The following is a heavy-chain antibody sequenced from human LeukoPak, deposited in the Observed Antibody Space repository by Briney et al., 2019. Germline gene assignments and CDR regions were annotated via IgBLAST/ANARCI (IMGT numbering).Heavy chain of an antibody. CDR1: GFTFRNYG. Sequence: GGSLRLSCAASGFTFRNYGMHWVRQAPGKGLEWVAFIWYDGSNIYYADSVKGRFTISRDNSKNTVFLQMNNLRVGDTAVYYCAKDLEGDADYWGQGTLLTVSS. V-gene: IGHV3-30*02. J-gene: IGHJ4*02. D-gene: IGHD3-16*01. CDR3: AKDLEGDADY. CDR2: IWYDGSNI.